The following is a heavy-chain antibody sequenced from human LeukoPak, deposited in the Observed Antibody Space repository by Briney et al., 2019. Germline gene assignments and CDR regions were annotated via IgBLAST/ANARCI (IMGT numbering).Heavy chain of an antibody. CDR2: IKQDGSEK. Sequence: PGGSLRLSCLASGFTFNSYNMNWVRLAPGKGLEWVANIKQDGSEKYYVDSVKGRFTISRDNAKNSLYLQMNSLRAEDTAVYYCARNFGIWGQGTVVTVSS. V-gene: IGHV3-7*01. J-gene: IGHJ3*02. CDR1: GFTFNSYN. CDR3: ARNFGI.